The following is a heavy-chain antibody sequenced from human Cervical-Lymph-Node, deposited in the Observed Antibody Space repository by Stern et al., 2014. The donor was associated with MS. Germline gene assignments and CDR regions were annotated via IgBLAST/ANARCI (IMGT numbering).Heavy chain of an antibody. CDR3: PGW. J-gene: IGHJ4*02. CDR2: LIPIFGTP. CDR1: GGTFSSYA. V-gene: IGHV1-69*01. D-gene: IGHD6-19*01. Sequence: VQLVESGAEVKKPGSSVNVSCKASGGTFSSYAVSWVRQAPGQGLEWMGGLIPIFGTPKYAQKFQGRVTITADDSMTAAYMGLSSLRAEDTAVYLAPGWWGQGTLVTVSS.